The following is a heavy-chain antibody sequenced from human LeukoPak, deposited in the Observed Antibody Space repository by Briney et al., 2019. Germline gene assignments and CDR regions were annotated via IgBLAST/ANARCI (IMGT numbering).Heavy chain of an antibody. Sequence: GGSLRLSCAASAFTFSSYWMSWVRQAPGKGPEWVANIKQDGGEKYYVDSLKGRFTISRDKAKNSLYLQMNSLRAEDTAVYYCARSSKAESTRYSSGWYSGRPYYYGMDVWGQGTTVTVSS. J-gene: IGHJ6*02. CDR2: IKQDGGEK. D-gene: IGHD6-19*01. CDR3: ARSSKAESTRYSSGWYSGRPYYYGMDV. CDR1: AFTFSSYW. V-gene: IGHV3-7*05.